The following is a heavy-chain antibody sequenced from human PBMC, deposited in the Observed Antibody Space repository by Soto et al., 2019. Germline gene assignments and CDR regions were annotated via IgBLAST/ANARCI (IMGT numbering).Heavy chain of an antibody. CDR1: GGSISSGDYY. D-gene: IGHD5-18*01. V-gene: IGHV4-30-4*01. CDR2: IYYSGST. CDR3: ARLWGQYSADP. J-gene: IGHJ5*02. Sequence: PSETLSLTCTVSGGSISSGDYYWSWIRQPPGKGLEGIGYIYYSGSTYYNPSLKSRVTISVDTSKNQFSLKLSSVTAADTASYYCARLWGQYSADPWGQGTLVTVSS.